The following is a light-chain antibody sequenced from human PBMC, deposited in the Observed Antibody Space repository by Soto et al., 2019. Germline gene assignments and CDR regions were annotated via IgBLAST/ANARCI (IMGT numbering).Light chain of an antibody. CDR3: QQSSGSTTLT. J-gene: IGKJ1*01. CDR1: QSIASY. V-gene: IGKV1-39*01. CDR2: ATS. Sequence: DIQMTQSPSSLSASVGDRVTITCRASQSIASYLNWYQHKPGKAPKLLIYATSILQSGVPSRFSGSGSGAGFTLTIIGLQPEDFATYYCQQSSGSTTLTLGQGTKVDIK.